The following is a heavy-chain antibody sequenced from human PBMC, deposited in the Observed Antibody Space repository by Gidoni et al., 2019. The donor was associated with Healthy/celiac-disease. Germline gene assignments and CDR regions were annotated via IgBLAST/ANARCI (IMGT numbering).Heavy chain of an antibody. Sequence: QVQLVQSGAEVKKPGSSVKVSCKATGCTVSSDAISGVRQAPGQGLECMGGIIPIFGTANDAQKFQGRVTMTADKSTSTAYMELSSLRSEDTAVYYCAREVGDIVVVPAAFYYGMDVWGQGTTVTVSS. CDR3: AREVGDIVVVPAAFYYGMDV. CDR2: IIPIFGTA. J-gene: IGHJ6*02. V-gene: IGHV1-69*06. CDR1: GCTVSSDA. D-gene: IGHD2-2*01.